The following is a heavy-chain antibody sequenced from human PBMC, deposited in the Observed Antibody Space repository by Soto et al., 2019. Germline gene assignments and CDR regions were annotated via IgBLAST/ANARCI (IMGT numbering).Heavy chain of an antibody. CDR3: ARPLTPLGYCIGGSCYQDYYYYGMDI. CDR1: GYSFTSYW. CDR2: IDPSDSYT. V-gene: IGHV5-10-1*01. D-gene: IGHD2-15*01. J-gene: IGHJ6*02. Sequence: GESLKISCKGSGYSFTSYWISWVRQMPGKGLEWKGRIDPSDSYTNYSPSFQGHVTISADKSISTAYLQWSSLKASDTAMYYCARPLTPLGYCIGGSCYQDYYYYGMDIWGQGTTVTVSS.